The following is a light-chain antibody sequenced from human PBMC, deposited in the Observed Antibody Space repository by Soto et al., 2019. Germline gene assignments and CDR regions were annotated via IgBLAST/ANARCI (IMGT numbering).Light chain of an antibody. V-gene: IGKV1-39*01. J-gene: IGKJ5*01. CDR2: AAS. CDR1: QSISSY. Sequence: DVQMTQSPCSLSASVVGGVTSTCRASQSISSYLNWYQQKPGKAPKLLIYAASSLQSGVPSRFSGSGSGAEFRLTISTMQPDDFATYYYQQYDSFSVTFGQGTRLEIK. CDR3: QQYDSFSVT.